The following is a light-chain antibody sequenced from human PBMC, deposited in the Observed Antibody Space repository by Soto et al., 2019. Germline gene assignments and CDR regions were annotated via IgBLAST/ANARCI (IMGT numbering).Light chain of an antibody. J-gene: IGKJ1*01. V-gene: IGKV1-5*01. CDR2: DAS. CDR3: QQYNSYSWT. CDR1: QSISSW. Sequence: DIQMTQSPSTLSASVGDRVTITCRASQSISSWLAWYQQKPGKAPKLLIYDASSLESGVPSRFSGSGSRTEFTLTISSLQPDDFATYYCQQYNSYSWTFGQGTKVVIK.